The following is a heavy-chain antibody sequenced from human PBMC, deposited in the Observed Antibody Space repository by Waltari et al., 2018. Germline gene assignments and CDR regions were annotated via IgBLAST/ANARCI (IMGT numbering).Heavy chain of an antibody. Sequence: EVQLVESGGGLVQPGGSLRLSCAASGFTVSTKYMSWVRQAPGKGLEWVAVIYAGGTTYYPDSVRGRFTISRDTSKNTVYLQMNSLRPEDTAVYYCAGHGYFGSGSHYFDSWGQGTLVTVSS. CDR1: GFTVSTKY. J-gene: IGHJ4*02. V-gene: IGHV3-66*02. CDR3: AGHGYFGSGSHYFDS. D-gene: IGHD3-10*01. CDR2: IYAGGTT.